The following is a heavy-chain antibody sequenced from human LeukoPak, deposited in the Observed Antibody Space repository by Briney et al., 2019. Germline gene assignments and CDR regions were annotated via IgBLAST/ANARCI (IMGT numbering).Heavy chain of an antibody. V-gene: IGHV4-59*01. D-gene: IGHD3-22*01. CDR2: IYYSGST. Sequence: SETLSLTCTVSGGSISSYYWSWIRQPPGKGLEWIGYIYYSGSTNYNPSLKSRVTISVDTSKNQFSLKLSSVTAADTAVYYCARSDETYYYDSSGSVHYFDYWGQGNLVTVSS. CDR3: ARSDETYYYDSSGSVHYFDY. J-gene: IGHJ4*02. CDR1: GGSISSYY.